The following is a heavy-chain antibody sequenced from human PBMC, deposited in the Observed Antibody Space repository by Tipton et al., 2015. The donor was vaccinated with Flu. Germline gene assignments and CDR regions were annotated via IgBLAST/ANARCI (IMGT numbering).Heavy chain of an antibody. CDR2: IYYSGST. D-gene: IGHD1-26*01. CDR3: ARENTSYYPSGMDV. CDR1: GGSISSGGYY. Sequence: TLSLTRTVSGGSISSGGYYWSWIRQHPGKGLEWIGYIYYSGSTYYNPSLKSRVTISVDTSKNQFSLKLSSVTAADTAVYYCARENTSYYPSGMDVWGQGTTITVSS. V-gene: IGHV4-31*03. J-gene: IGHJ6*02.